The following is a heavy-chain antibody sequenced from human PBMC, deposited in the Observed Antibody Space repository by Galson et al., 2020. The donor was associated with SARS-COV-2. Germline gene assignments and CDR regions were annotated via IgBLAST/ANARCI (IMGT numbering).Heavy chain of an antibody. Sequence: ASVKVSCKASGYTFTSYGISWVRQAPGQGLEWMGWISPYDGDTTYSQNVQARVTMTTDTSTSTAYMELRSLRPDDTAIYYCARGHSSGTSYYYYGMDVWGQGTTVTVSS. V-gene: IGHV1-18*01. J-gene: IGHJ6*02. D-gene: IGHD1-26*01. CDR1: GYTFTSYG. CDR3: ARGHSSGTSYYYYGMDV. CDR2: ISPYDGDT.